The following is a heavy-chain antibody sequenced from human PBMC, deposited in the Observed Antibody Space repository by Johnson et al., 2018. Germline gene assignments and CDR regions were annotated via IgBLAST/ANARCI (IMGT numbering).Heavy chain of an antibody. CDR1: GFPFTRSA. CDR3: AAPGYTYGLNFDY. V-gene: IGHV1-58*01. Sequence: QLQESGPEVKKXGTSLKVSCKASGFPFTRSAVQWVRQARGQRLEWIGWIVVGSGNTNYAQKFQERVTITRDMSTSTAYMELSSLRSEDKAVYYCAAPGYTYGLNFDYWGQGTLVTVSS. CDR2: IVVGSGNT. D-gene: IGHD5-18*01. J-gene: IGHJ4*02.